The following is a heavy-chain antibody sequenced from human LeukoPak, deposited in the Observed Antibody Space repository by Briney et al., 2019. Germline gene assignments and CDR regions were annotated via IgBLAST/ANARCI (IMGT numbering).Heavy chain of an antibody. J-gene: IGHJ4*02. CDR2: INPNSGGT. CDR1: GYTFTGYY. CDR3: ARLGVEDY. D-gene: IGHD2-8*01. V-gene: IGHV1-2*02. Sequence: ASVKVSCKASGYTFTGYYMHWVRQAPGQGLEWTGWINPNSGGTNYQGRVTMTRDTSISTAYMEVSRLRYDDTAVYYCARLGVEDYWGQGTLVTVSS.